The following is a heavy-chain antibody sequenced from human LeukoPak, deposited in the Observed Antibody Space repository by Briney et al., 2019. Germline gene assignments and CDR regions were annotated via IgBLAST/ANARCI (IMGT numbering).Heavy chain of an antibody. CDR3: AKDRQARSVAYDAFDI. CDR2: FDPEDGET. J-gene: IGHJ3*02. CDR1: GYTLTELS. V-gene: IGHV1-24*01. Sequence: GASVKVSCKVSGYTLTELSMHWVRQAPGKGLEWMGGFDPEDGETIYAQKFQGRVTMTEDTSTDTAYMELSSLRSEDTAVYYCAKDRQARSVAYDAFDIWGQGTMVTVSS. D-gene: IGHD3-3*01.